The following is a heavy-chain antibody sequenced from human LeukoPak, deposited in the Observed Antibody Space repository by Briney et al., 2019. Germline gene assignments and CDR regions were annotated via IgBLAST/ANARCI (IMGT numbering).Heavy chain of an antibody. Sequence: SETLSLTCTVSGGSISSYYWSWIRQPPGKGLEWIAFISDVGSINYNPSLNSQVTISLDTSKNQFSLKLSSVTAADAAVYYCAGHHPRNTVDFWGQGTLVTVSS. D-gene: IGHD2/OR15-2a*01. CDR3: AGHHPRNTVDF. CDR1: GGSISSYY. CDR2: ISDVGSI. V-gene: IGHV4-59*08. J-gene: IGHJ4*02.